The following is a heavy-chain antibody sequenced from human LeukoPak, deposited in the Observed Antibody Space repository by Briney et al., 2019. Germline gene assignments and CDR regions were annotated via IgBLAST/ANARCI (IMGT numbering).Heavy chain of an antibody. V-gene: IGHV3-30*18. CDR2: ISYDGSNK. J-gene: IGHJ4*02. CDR1: GFTFSSYA. Sequence: GGSLRLSCAASGFTFSSYAMHWVRQAPGKGLEWVAVISYDGSNKYYADSVKGRFTISRDNSKNTLYLQMNSLRAEDTAVYYCAKYGFWSGYYLDFDYWGQGTLVTVSS. D-gene: IGHD3-3*01. CDR3: AKYGFWSGYYLDFDY.